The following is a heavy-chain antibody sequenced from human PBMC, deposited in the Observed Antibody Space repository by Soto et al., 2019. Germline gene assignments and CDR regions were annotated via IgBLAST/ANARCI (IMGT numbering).Heavy chain of an antibody. CDR2: INHIGST. V-gene: IGHV4-34*01. D-gene: IGHD3-10*01. CDR1: GGSFSVYN. J-gene: IGHJ6*02. CDR3: ARGRPRWGGDASEYYYGMGV. Sequence: PSETLSLTCAVYGGSFSVYNLRWIRHPPGQGLEGIGEINHIGSTNYNPSLKSRGTISVDTSKNQFSLKLSSVTAADTAVYYCARGRPRWGGDASEYYYGMGVWGQGTTVTV.